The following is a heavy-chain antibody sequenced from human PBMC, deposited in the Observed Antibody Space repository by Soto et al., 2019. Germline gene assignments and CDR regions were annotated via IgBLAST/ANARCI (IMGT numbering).Heavy chain of an antibody. V-gene: IGHV4-30-4*01. Sequence: SETLSLTCTVSGGSISSGDYYWSWIRQPPGKGLEWIGYIYYSGSTYYNPSLKSRVTISVDTSKNQFSLKLSSATAADTAVYYCATLRRGDYDFWSGYHLYGMDVWGQGTTVTVSS. CDR3: ATLRRGDYDFWSGYHLYGMDV. CDR2: IYYSGST. D-gene: IGHD3-3*01. J-gene: IGHJ6*02. CDR1: GGSISSGDYY.